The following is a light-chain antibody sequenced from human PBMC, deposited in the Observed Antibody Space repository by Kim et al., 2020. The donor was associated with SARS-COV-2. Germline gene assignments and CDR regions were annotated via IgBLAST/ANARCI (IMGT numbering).Light chain of an antibody. CDR2: DAT. J-gene: IGKJ2*03. V-gene: IGKV3-20*01. CDR1: KTYNSRY. Sequence: PGERATLSCRASKTYNSRYFAWYQQRPGQAPRLLIYDATSRDTGIPDRFSGSGSETDCTHTISRLEPEDFAVYYCQQYGNSRSFSFGQGTKLVI. CDR3: QQYGNSRSFS.